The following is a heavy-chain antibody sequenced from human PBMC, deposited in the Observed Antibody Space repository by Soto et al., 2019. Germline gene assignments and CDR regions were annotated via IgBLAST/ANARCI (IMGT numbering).Heavy chain of an antibody. D-gene: IGHD6-13*01. CDR1: GFTFSSYA. CDR2: ISGSGGGT. Sequence: GGSLRLSCAASGFTFSSYAMSWVRQAPGKGLEWVSAISGSGGGTYYADSVKGRFTISRDNSKNTLYLQMNSLRAEDTAVYYCASDGLSSSWYRGWFDPWGQGTLVTVSS. CDR3: ASDGLSSSWYRGWFDP. J-gene: IGHJ5*02. V-gene: IGHV3-23*01.